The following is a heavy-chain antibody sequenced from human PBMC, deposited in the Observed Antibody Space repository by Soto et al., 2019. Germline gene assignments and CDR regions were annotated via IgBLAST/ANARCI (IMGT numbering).Heavy chain of an antibody. D-gene: IGHD6-13*01. CDR2: IKQDGSEK. Sequence: GGSLRLSCAASGFTFSSYWMSWVRQSPGKGLEWVANIKQDGSEKYYVDSVKGRFTISRDNAKNSLYLQMNSLRAEDTAVYYCARVSGYSSSWYSYTDYYYYYGMDVWGQGTTVTVSS. CDR3: ARVSGYSSSWYSYTDYYYYYGMDV. CDR1: GFTFSSYW. V-gene: IGHV3-7*03. J-gene: IGHJ6*02.